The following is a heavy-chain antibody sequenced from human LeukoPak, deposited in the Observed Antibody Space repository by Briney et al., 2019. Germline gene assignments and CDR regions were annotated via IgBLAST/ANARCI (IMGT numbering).Heavy chain of an antibody. CDR2: ISGSGTTT. V-gene: IGHV3-23*01. J-gene: IGHJ6*02. Sequence: PGESLTLSCAASGFTFRDYAMTWVRQAPGKGLEWVATISGSGTTTYYVNSVKGRFTISRDNSKNTLYLQMNSLRAEDTAVYYCAKVDSIFGVAPYGMDVWGQGTTVTVSS. CDR1: GFTFRDYA. D-gene: IGHD3-3*01. CDR3: AKVDSIFGVAPYGMDV.